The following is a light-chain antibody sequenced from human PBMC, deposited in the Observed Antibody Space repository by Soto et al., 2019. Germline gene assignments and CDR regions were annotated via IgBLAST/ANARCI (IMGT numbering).Light chain of an antibody. CDR2: AAS. V-gene: IGKV1-39*01. J-gene: IGKJ5*01. CDR3: QHLNSYPFT. Sequence: DIQITPAPSSLSASVGDRVTLTCRASQSISSYLNWYQQKPGKAPNIMIYAASSLQSGVPSRFSGSGSGTDFTLTISSLQPEDFATYWCQHLNSYPFTFGQGTRLEIK. CDR1: QSISSY.